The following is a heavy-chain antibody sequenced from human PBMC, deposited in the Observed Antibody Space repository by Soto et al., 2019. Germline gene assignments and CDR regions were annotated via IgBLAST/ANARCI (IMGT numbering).Heavy chain of an antibody. Sequence: GGSLRLSCAASGFTFSSYAMSWVRQAPGKGLEWVSAISGSGGSTYYADSVKGRFTISRDNAKNTLYLQMNSLRDEDTAVYYCARSPYYDFWSGYYTGFFDYWGQGTLVTVSS. J-gene: IGHJ4*02. D-gene: IGHD3-3*01. V-gene: IGHV3-23*01. CDR1: GFTFSSYA. CDR3: ARSPYYDFWSGYYTGFFDY. CDR2: ISGSGGST.